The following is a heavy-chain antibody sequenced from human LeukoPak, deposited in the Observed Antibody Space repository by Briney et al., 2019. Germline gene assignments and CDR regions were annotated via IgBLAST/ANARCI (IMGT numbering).Heavy chain of an antibody. J-gene: IGHJ6*02. CDR3: ARGFKYSSGWDYYYYYGMDV. D-gene: IGHD6-19*01. CDR1: GGSFSGYY. V-gene: IGHV4-34*01. CDR2: MTHSGST. Sequence: PSETLSLTCAVYGGSFSGYYWNWIRQPPGKGLEWIGEMTHSGSTNYNPSLKSRVTISADTSKNQFSLKVSSVTAADTAVYYCARGFKYSSGWDYYYYYGMDVWGQGTTVTVSS.